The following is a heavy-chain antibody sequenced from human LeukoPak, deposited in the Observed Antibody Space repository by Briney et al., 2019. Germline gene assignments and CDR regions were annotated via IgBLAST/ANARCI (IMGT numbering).Heavy chain of an antibody. CDR2: ISYDGSNK. V-gene: IGHV3-30*04. J-gene: IGHJ5*02. D-gene: IGHD2-2*01. Sequence: GGSLRLSCAASGFTFSSYATHWVRQAPGKGLEWVAVISYDGSNKYYADSVKGRFTISRDNSKNTLYLQMNSLRAEDTAVYYCARTPVPYCSSTSCYADWFDPWGQGTLVTVSS. CDR1: GFTFSSYA. CDR3: ARTPVPYCSSTSCYADWFDP.